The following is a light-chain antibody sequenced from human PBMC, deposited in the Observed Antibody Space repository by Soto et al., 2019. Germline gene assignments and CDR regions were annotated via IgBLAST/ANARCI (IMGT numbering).Light chain of an antibody. J-gene: IGLJ1*01. Sequence: QSALTQPPSVSGSPGQSVTISCSGTSSDVGSYNRVSWYQQPPGTAPKLMIYEVSNRPSGVPDRFSGSKSCNTASLTISGLQAEDEADYYCSSFTRSSTYVFGTGTKLTVL. V-gene: IGLV2-18*02. CDR2: EVS. CDR3: SSFTRSSTYV. CDR1: SSDVGSYNR.